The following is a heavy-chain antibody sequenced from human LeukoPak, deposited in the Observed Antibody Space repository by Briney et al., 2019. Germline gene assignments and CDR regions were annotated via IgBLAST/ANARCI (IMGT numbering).Heavy chain of an antibody. CDR3: ARITPQYSGYDYYFDY. CDR2: IIPIFGTA. CDR1: GGTFISYA. J-gene: IGHJ4*02. V-gene: IGHV1-69*13. Sequence: SVKVSCKASGGTFISYAISWVRQAPGQGLEWMGGIIPIFGTANYAQKFQGRVTITADESTSTAYMELSSLRSEDTAVYYCARITPQYSGYDYYFDYWGQGTLVTVSS. D-gene: IGHD5-12*01.